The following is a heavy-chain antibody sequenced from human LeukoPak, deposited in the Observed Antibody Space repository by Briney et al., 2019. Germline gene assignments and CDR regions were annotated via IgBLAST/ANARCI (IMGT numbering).Heavy chain of an antibody. V-gene: IGHV3-21*01. CDR1: GFTFSSYS. Sequence: KPGGSLRLSCAASGFTFSSYSMNWVRQAPGKGLEWVSSISSSSSYIYYADSVKGRFTISRDNAKNSLYLQMNSLRAEDTAVYYCAKDLFGMATMASDAFDIWGQGTMVTVSS. D-gene: IGHD5-24*01. CDR2: ISSSSSYI. CDR3: AKDLFGMATMASDAFDI. J-gene: IGHJ3*02.